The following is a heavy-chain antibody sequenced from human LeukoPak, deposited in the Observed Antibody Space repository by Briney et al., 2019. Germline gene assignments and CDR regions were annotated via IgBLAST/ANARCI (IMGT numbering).Heavy chain of an antibody. Sequence: SETLSLTCTVSGDSISTYYWSWIRQPPGKGLEWIGYIRYSGSANYNPSLRSRVTISIDTSKNQFSLKLSSLTAADTAVYYCARAAYCGGDCYLFDYWGQGTLVTVFS. D-gene: IGHD2-21*02. V-gene: IGHV4-59*08. CDR3: ARAAYCGGDCYLFDY. CDR1: GDSISTYY. J-gene: IGHJ4*02. CDR2: IRYSGSA.